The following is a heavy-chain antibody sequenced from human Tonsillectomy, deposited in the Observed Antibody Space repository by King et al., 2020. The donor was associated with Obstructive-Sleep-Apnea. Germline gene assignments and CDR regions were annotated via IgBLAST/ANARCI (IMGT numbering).Heavy chain of an antibody. V-gene: IGHV4-31*03. Sequence: VQLQESGPGLVKPSQTLSLTCTVSGGPISSGGYYWSWIRQHPGKGLEWIGYSYYSGSTYYNPSLKSRVTISVDTSKNQFSLKLSSVTAADTAVYYCARVVAGYSYGYEIDYWGQGTLVTVSS. CDR3: ARVVAGYSYGYEIDY. D-gene: IGHD5-18*01. CDR2: SYYSGST. CDR1: GGPISSGGYY. J-gene: IGHJ4*02.